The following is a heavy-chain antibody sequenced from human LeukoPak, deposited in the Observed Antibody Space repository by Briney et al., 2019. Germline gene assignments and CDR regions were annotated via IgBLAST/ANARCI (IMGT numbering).Heavy chain of an antibody. CDR2: ISGSGGST. J-gene: IGHJ4*02. Sequence: GGSLRLSCAASGFTFSSYAMSWVRQAPGKGLGWVSAISGSGGSTYYADSVKGRFTISRDNSKNTLYLQMSSLRAEDTAVYYCAKGIVGTTTPFDYWGQGTLVTASS. V-gene: IGHV3-23*01. CDR1: GFTFSSYA. D-gene: IGHD1-26*01. CDR3: AKGIVGTTTPFDY.